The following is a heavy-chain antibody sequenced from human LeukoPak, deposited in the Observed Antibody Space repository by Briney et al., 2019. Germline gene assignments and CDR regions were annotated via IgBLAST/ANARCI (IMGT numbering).Heavy chain of an antibody. J-gene: IGHJ4*02. V-gene: IGHV3-23*01. CDR3: AKDRPNYYGSNGHYYRRDGDY. Sequence: PGGSLRLSCAVSGFTFSIYAMSWVRKAPGKGLQWVSSITSSGDGTYYADSVKGRFTISRDNSENMLYLQMNSLRVEDTAVYFCAKDRPNYYGSNGHYYRRDGDYWGQGTLVTVSS. CDR1: GFTFSIYA. D-gene: IGHD3-22*01. CDR2: ITSSGDGT.